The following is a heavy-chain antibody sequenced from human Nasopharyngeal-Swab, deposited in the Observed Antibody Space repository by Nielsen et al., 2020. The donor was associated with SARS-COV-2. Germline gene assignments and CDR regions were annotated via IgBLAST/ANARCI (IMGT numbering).Heavy chain of an antibody. D-gene: IGHD1-26*01. CDR3: AKPPTVGAAIDY. V-gene: IGHV5-51*01. CDR2: IYPPDSDT. J-gene: IGHJ4*02. Sequence: GGSLRLSCKSSGSKFTSYWIGWVRQMPGKGLAWMGIIYPPDSDTRYSPSFQGQVTISADKSTSPTYLQWPSLKASDTAMYYCAKPPTVGAAIDYWGQGTLVIVSS. CDR1: GSKFTSYW.